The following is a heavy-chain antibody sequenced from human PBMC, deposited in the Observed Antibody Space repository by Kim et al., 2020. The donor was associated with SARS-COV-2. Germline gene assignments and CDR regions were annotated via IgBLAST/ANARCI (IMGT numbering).Heavy chain of an antibody. Sequence: YYADSVKGRFTISRDNSKNTLYLQMNSLRAEDTAVYYCARLVMTADAFDIWGQGTMVTVSS. D-gene: IGHD2-21*02. V-gene: IGHV3-53*01. CDR3: ARLVMTADAFDI. J-gene: IGHJ3*02.